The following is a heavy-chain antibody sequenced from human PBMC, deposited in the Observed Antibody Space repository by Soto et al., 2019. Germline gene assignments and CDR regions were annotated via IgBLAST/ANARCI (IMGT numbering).Heavy chain of an antibody. V-gene: IGHV4-31*03. CDR3: ARGGGIFFGYDILTGYFDY. CDR2: IYYSGST. CDR1: GGSISSGGYY. J-gene: IGHJ4*02. Sequence: QVQLQESGPGLVKPSQTLSLTCTVSGGSISSGGYYWSWIRQHPGKGLEWIGYIYYSGSTYYNPSLKRRVTISVDTSKNQFSLKLSSVTAADTAVYYCARGGGIFFGYDILTGYFDYWGQGTLVTVSS. D-gene: IGHD3-9*01.